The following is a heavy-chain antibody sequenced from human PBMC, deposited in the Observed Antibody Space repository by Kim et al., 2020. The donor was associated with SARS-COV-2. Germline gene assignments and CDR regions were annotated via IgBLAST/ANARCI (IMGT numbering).Heavy chain of an antibody. CDR1: GFTFSSYA. D-gene: IGHD1-1*01. J-gene: IGHJ4*02. CDR3: AKGDSTNCSFFDY. V-gene: IGHV3-23*01. CDR2: ISGSGGST. Sequence: GGSLRLSCAASGFTFSSYAMSWVRQAPGKGPEWVSLISGSGGSTYHADSVKGRFAISRDNAKKTLYLQMNSLRAEDTALYYCAKGDSTNCSFFDYWGQGTLVTVSS.